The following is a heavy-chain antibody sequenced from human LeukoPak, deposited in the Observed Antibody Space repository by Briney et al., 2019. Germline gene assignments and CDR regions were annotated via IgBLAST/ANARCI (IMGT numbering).Heavy chain of an antibody. D-gene: IGHD2/OR15-2a*01. J-gene: IGHJ4*02. CDR2: IDQDGSVK. V-gene: IGHV3-7*01. CDR1: GFTFSSSW. CDR3: ATGTFYAFDY. Sequence: GSLRLSCAASGFTFSSSWMTWVRQAPGTGLEWMAHIDQDGSVKYFADSVKGRFTVSRDNAKNSVYLQMNSLRAEDTAVYYCATGTFYAFDYWGQGTLVTVSS.